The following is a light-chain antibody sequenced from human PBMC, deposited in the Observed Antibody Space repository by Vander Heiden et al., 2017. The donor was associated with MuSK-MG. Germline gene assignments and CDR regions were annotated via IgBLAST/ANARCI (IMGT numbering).Light chain of an antibody. Sequence: QSALTQPASVSGSPGPSLTISCPRTSSDVGGDNDVSWYHQHPGKAPKLMIYDVSNRPSGVSNRFSGSKYGNTAALTISGLQAEDEADYYCSSYTSSSNLVVFGGGTKLTVL. CDR3: SSYTSSSNLVV. V-gene: IGLV2-14*01. CDR1: SSDVGGDND. CDR2: DVS. J-gene: IGLJ2*01.